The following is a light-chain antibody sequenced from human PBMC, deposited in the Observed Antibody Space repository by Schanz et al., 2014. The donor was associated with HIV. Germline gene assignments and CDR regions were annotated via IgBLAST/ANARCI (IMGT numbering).Light chain of an antibody. CDR3: GTWDSSLSAVV. CDR1: AFNVGQNY. Sequence: QSVLTQPPSVSAAPGQRVTISCSGSAFNVGQNYVSWYQQFPGTAPKLLIYDNNKRPSGIPDRFSGSKSGTSATLGITGLQTGDEADYYCGTWDSSLSAVVFGGGTKLTVL. CDR2: DNN. J-gene: IGLJ2*01. V-gene: IGLV1-51*01.